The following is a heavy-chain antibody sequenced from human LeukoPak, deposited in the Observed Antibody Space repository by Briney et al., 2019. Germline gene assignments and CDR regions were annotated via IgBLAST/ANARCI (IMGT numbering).Heavy chain of an antibody. J-gene: IGHJ5*02. CDR1: GYSISSGYY. V-gene: IGHV4-38-2*01. Sequence: SETLSLTCPVSGYSISSGYYWGWIRQPPGKGLEWIGSIYHSGSTYYNPSLKSRVTISVDTSRNQFSLKLRSVTAADTAVYYCATIPWFGELGGDNWFDPWGQGTLVTVSS. D-gene: IGHD3-10*01. CDR2: IYHSGST. CDR3: ATIPWFGELGGDNWFDP.